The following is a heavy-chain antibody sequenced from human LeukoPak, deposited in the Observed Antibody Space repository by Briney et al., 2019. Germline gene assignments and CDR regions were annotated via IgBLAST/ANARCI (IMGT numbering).Heavy chain of an antibody. D-gene: IGHD3-22*01. Sequence: GGSLTLSCAASGFTFSSYGMHWVRQAPPKGLEWVAVIWYDGSNKYYADSVKGRFTISRDNSKNTLYLQMNSLRAEDTAVYYCARDSVEDSRGAFDIWGQGTMVTVSS. CDR1: GFTFSSYG. CDR3: ARDSVEDSRGAFDI. V-gene: IGHV3-33*01. CDR2: IWYDGSNK. J-gene: IGHJ3*02.